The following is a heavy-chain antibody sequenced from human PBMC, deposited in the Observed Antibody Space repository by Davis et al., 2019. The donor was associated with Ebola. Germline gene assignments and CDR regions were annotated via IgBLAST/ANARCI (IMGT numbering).Heavy chain of an antibody. CDR1: GFTFSSYA. Sequence: GESLKISCAASGFTFSSYAMHWVRQAPGKGLEWVAVISYDGSNKYYADSVKARFTISRDNSKNTLYLQMNSLRAEDTAVYYCANGGLIAAAAYWGQGTLVTVSS. D-gene: IGHD6-13*01. CDR2: ISYDGSNK. CDR3: ANGGLIAAAAY. V-gene: IGHV3-30-3*01. J-gene: IGHJ4*02.